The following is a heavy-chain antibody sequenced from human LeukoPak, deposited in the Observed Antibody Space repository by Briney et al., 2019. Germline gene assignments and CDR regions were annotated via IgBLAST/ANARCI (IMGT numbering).Heavy chain of an antibody. J-gene: IGHJ3*02. CDR2: IYYGGST. D-gene: IGHD2-15*01. CDR1: GGSVSSGSYY. Sequence: SETLSLTCTVSGGSVSSGSYYWSWIRQPPGRGLEWIGYIYYGGSTNYNPSLKSRVTMSVDTSKNQFSLKLSSVTAADTAVYYCARADCSGGSCYAFDIWGQGTMVTVSS. V-gene: IGHV4-61*01. CDR3: ARADCSGGSCYAFDI.